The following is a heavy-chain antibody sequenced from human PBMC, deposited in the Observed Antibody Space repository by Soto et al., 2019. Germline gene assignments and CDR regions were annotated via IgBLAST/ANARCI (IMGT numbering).Heavy chain of an antibody. CDR3: ARISGYSYGLPPYFDY. D-gene: IGHD5-18*01. J-gene: IGHJ4*02. CDR2: IYYSGST. Sequence: NPSETLSLTCTVSGGSVSSGSYYWSWIRQPPGKGLEWIGYIYYSGSTNYNPSLKSRVTISVDTSKNQFSLKLSSVTAADTAVYYCARISGYSYGLPPYFDYPGQGTRVTVSS. CDR1: GGSVSSGSYY. V-gene: IGHV4-61*01.